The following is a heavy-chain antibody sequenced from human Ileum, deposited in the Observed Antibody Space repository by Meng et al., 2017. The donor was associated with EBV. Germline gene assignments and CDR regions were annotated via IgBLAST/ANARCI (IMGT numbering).Heavy chain of an antibody. V-gene: IGHV3-21*06. CDR3: SRRLYDSSGYYPFDY. D-gene: IGHD3-22*01. CDR2: ISSSSSSI. CDR1: GFTFSSYS. Sequence: EVELVESGGGLVKPGGSLILSFAASGFTFSSYSMNWVRQAPGKGLEWVSSISSSSSSIHYADSVKGRFTTSRDNAKNSLYLQMNSLRAEDTAVYYCSRRLYDSSGYYPFDYWGQGTLVTVSS. J-gene: IGHJ4*02.